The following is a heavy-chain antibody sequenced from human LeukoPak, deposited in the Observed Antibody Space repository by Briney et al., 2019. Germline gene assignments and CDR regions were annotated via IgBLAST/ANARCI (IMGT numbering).Heavy chain of an antibody. V-gene: IGHV4-59*01. CDR3: ARDLGSSNA. Sequence: SETLSLTCTVSGGSISSYYWSWIRQPPGKGLEWIGYIYYSGSTNYNPSLKSRVTISVDTSKNQFSLKLSPVTAADTAVYYCARDLGSSNAWGQGTLVTVSS. CDR1: GGSISSYY. D-gene: IGHD6-13*01. J-gene: IGHJ5*02. CDR2: IYYSGST.